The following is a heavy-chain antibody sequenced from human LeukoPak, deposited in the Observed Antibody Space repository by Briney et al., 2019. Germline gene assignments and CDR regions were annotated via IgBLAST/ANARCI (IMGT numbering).Heavy chain of an antibody. CDR3: ARDPHY. CDR1: GFTFSSYW. V-gene: IGHV3-7*01. CDR2: IKQDGSEK. J-gene: IGHJ4*02. Sequence: GGSLRLSCAAPGFTFSSYWMSWVRQAPGKGLEWVANIKQDGSEKYYVDSVKGRFTISRDNAKNSLYLQMNSLRAEDTAVYYCARDPHYWGKGTLVTVSS.